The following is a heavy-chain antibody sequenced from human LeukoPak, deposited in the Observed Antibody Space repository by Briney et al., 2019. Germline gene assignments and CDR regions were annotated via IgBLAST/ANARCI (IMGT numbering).Heavy chain of an antibody. CDR1: GGSISTYY. Sequence: SETLSLTCTVSGGSISTYYWGWIRQPPGKGLEWIGYIYYSGSTNYNPSLKSRVTISVDTSKNQFSLKLSSVTAADTAVYYCARDGGVGGYDAFDIWGQGTMVTVSS. CDR3: ARDGGVGGYDAFDI. V-gene: IGHV4-59*01. CDR2: IYYSGST. J-gene: IGHJ3*02. D-gene: IGHD2-8*02.